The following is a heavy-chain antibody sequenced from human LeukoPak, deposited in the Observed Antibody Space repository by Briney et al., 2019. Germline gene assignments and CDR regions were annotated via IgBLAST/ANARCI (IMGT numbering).Heavy chain of an antibody. CDR3: ATDKAEGWPMRIFDC. J-gene: IGHJ4*02. D-gene: IGHD2-15*01. CDR2: ISSGADYI. V-gene: IGHV3-21*01. Sequence: GGSLRLSCAASGFIFSSYGMNWVRQAPGKGLEWVSSISSGADYIYYGDSVRGRFTISRDNAKKSLYLQMNNVRAEDTGLYYCATDKAEGWPMRIFDCWGQGTLVSVSS. CDR1: GFIFSSYG.